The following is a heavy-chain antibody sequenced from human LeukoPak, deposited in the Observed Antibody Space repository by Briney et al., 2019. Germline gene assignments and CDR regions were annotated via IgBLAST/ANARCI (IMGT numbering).Heavy chain of an antibody. CDR1: GASISSGSYY. CDR3: AKGYHSFDY. J-gene: IGHJ4*02. D-gene: IGHD5-18*01. V-gene: IGHV4-61*02. Sequence: SETLSLTCTVSGASISSGSYYWSWIRQPAGKGLEWIGRVYSSGSTNYNPSLKSRVTISVDTSKNHFSLKLNSVTATDTAVYYCAKGYHSFDYWGQGTLVSVSS. CDR2: VYSSGST.